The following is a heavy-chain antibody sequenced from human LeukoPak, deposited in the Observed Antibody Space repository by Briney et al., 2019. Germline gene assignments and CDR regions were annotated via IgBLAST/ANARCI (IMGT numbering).Heavy chain of an antibody. CDR3: ARVNCYDTAGYMDF. D-gene: IGHD5-12*01. J-gene: IGHJ6*03. CDR2: IYSGGST. V-gene: IGHV3-53*01. Sequence: GGSLRLSCAASGFTFSTNYMSWVRQAPGKGLEWVSVIYSGGSTYYSDSVKGRFTISTDNSKNTLYLQNNSLIAADTAVYYCARVNCYDTAGYMDFWGKGTTVTVSS. CDR1: GFTFSTNY.